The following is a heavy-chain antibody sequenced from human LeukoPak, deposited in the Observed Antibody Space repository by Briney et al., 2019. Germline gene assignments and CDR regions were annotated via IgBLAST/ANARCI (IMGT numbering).Heavy chain of an antibody. CDR2: INPSGGST. CDR1: GYTFTSYY. V-gene: IGHV1-46*03. D-gene: IGHD3-9*01. J-gene: IGHJ1*01. Sequence: GASVKVSCKASGYTFTSYYMHWVRQAPGQGLEWMGIINPSGGSTSYAQKFQGRVTMTRDTSTSTVYMELSSLRSEDTAVYYCARESPLRYFDWSEYFQHWGQGTLVTVSS. CDR3: ARESPLRYFDWSEYFQH.